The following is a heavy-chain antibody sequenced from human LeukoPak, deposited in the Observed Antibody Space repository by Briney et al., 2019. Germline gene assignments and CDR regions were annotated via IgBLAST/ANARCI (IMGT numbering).Heavy chain of an antibody. D-gene: IGHD3-22*01. J-gene: IGHJ3*02. CDR2: FSHIGTT. CDR3: ARDSLSSSGYYYYMSAFDI. V-gene: IGHV4-31*03. Sequence: SETLSLTCTVSGDSISNGAYYWTWVRQYPGTGLEWIGYFSHIGTTYNNPSLRSRVSISVDTSKNQFSLKLSSVTAADTAVYYCARDSLSSSGYYYYMSAFDIWGQGTMVTVSS. CDR1: GDSISNGAYY.